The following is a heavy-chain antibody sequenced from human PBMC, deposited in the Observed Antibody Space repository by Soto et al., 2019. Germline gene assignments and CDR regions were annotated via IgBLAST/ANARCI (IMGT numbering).Heavy chain of an antibody. D-gene: IGHD2-8*01. J-gene: IGHJ5*02. CDR2: INHSGST. V-gene: IGHV4-34*01. CDR1: GGSFSGYY. Sequence: SETLSLTCAVYGGSFSGYYWSWIRQPPGKGLEWIGEINHSGSTNYNPSLKSRVTISVDTSKNQFSLELSSVTAADTAVYYCARPEGDCTYCGCYLSNNWFEPWCQGTRVTVAS. CDR3: ARPEGDCTYCGCYLSNNWFEP.